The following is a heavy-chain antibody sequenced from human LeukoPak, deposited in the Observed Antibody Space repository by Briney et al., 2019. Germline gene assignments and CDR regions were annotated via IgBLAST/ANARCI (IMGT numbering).Heavy chain of an antibody. J-gene: IGHJ4*02. CDR1: GYTFTSYD. D-gene: IGHD3-10*01. V-gene: IGHV1-8*01. CDR2: MNPNSGNT. Sequence: ASVKVSCKASGYTFTSYDVNWVRQATGQGLEWMGWMNPNSGNTGYAQKFQGRVTMTRNTSISTAYMELSSLRSEDTAVYYCATRTVRGGADFDYWGQGTLVTVSS. CDR3: ATRTVRGGADFDY.